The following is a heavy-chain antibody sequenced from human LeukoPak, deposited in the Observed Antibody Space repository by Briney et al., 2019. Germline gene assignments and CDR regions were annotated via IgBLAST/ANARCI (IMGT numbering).Heavy chain of an antibody. D-gene: IGHD6-13*01. CDR3: AKDVTSSSWYGYFDY. J-gene: IGHJ4*02. Sequence: PGGSLRLSCVASGFTFEYYTMHWVRQAPGKGLEWVSLISWDGSSTLYGDSVRGRFTISRDNRNNSLYLQMNSLRSEDTALYYCAKDVTSSSWYGYFDYWGQGTLVTVSS. CDR2: ISWDGSST. CDR1: GFTFEYYT. V-gene: IGHV3-43*01.